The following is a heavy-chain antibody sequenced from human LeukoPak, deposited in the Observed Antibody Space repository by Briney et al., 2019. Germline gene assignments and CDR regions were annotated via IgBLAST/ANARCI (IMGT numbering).Heavy chain of an antibody. D-gene: IGHD3-22*01. CDR2: ISSSSSYI. Sequence: GGSLRLSCAASGFTFSSYSMNWVRQAPGKGLEWVSSISSSSSYIYYADSVKGRFTISRDNAKNSLYLQMNSLRAEDTAVYYCARGSGYSVSWFDPWGQGTLVTVSS. CDR1: GFTFSSYS. CDR3: ARGSGYSVSWFDP. J-gene: IGHJ5*02. V-gene: IGHV3-21*01.